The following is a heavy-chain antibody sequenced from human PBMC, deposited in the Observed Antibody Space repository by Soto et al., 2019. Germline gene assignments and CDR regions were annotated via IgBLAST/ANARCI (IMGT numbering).Heavy chain of an antibody. CDR3: ARDQGVVVTADNWFDP. V-gene: IGHV4-4*07. Sequence: TLSLTCTVSGGSITDYSLVWIRQPAGKGLEWIGRIFSSGSTNYNPSLKGRITMSLDTSKNQFSLKLNSATATDTAVYFCARDQGVVVTADNWFDPWGQGILVTVSS. CDR2: IFSSGST. J-gene: IGHJ5*02. CDR1: GGSITDYS. D-gene: IGHD2-21*02.